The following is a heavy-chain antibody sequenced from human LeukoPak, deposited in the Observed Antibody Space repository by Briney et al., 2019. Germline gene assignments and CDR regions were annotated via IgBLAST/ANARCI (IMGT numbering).Heavy chain of an antibody. V-gene: IGHV4-30-2*01. Sequence: PSETLSLTCAVSGGSISSGGYSWSWIRQPPGKGLEWIGYIYHSGSTYYNPSLKSRVTISVDRSKNQFSLKLSSVTAADTAVYYCARGLDSSGPTHFDYWGQGTLVTVSS. CDR3: ARGLDSSGPTHFDY. CDR1: GGSISSGGYS. CDR2: IYHSGST. J-gene: IGHJ4*02. D-gene: IGHD3-22*01.